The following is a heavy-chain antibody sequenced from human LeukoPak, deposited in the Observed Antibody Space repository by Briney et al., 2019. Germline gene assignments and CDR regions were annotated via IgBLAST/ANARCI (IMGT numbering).Heavy chain of an antibody. D-gene: IGHD4-17*01. CDR3: XXXXXVTTDY. J-gene: IGHJ4*02. CDR1: GYSISSGYY. Sequence: SETLSLTCTVSGYSISSGYYWGWIRQPPGKGLEWIGSIYHSGSVYXXPSLKSRVTISVDTSNNQFSLKLSSVTAADTAVYYCXXXXXVTTDYWGQGTLVTVSS. V-gene: IGHV4-38-2*02. CDR2: IYHSGSV.